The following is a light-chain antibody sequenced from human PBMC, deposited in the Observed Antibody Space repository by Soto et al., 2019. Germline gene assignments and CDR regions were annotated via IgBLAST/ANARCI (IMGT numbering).Light chain of an antibody. CDR2: AAS. CDR3: QKSYSNPYT. J-gene: IGKJ2*01. Sequence: DIQMTQSPSSLSASVGDRVTITCRAGQSISSYLNWYQQKPGKAPKLLIYAASSLQTGVPSRFSGSGSGTDFTLTINSLQPEDFATYYCQKSYSNPYTFGQGTKLEIK. CDR1: QSISSY. V-gene: IGKV1-39*01.